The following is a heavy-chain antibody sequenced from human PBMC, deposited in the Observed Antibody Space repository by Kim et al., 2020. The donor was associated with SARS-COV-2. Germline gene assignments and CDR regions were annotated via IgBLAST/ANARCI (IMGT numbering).Heavy chain of an antibody. J-gene: IGHJ4*02. CDR2: GRDI. D-gene: IGHD1-26*01. V-gene: IGHV3-74*01. CDR3: VRSGSYLTSPFDY. Sequence: GRDITYADSVKGRFTISRDNARHTLYLQMNTLRVEDTAVYYCVRSGSYLTSPFDYWGQGTLVTVSS.